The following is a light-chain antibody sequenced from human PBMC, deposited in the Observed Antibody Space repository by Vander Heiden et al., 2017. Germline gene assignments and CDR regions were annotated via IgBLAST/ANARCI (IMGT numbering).Light chain of an antibody. Sequence: QSVLTQPPSASGTPGQRVTISCSGSSSHIGSNNVNWYQQLPGTAPKLLIYSNNHRPSGVPDRFSGSKSGTSASLAIGGLHSEDEADYYCEAWDDSLNGRVFGTGTKVIVL. CDR2: SNN. CDR3: EAWDDSLNGRV. V-gene: IGLV1-44*01. J-gene: IGLJ1*01. CDR1: SSHIGSNN.